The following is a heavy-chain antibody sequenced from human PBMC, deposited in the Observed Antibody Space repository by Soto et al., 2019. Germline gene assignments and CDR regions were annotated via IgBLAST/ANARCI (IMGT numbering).Heavy chain of an antibody. Sequence: PSETLSLTCTVSGGSISGYYWGWIRQPAGKGLQYIGRISPSGNTDYNPSLKSRITMSGDTSKNQLSLMLTSVTAADTAIYYCARVTLPAVKGAFEIWGRGTMVTVSS. CDR1: GGSISGYY. D-gene: IGHD2-2*01. V-gene: IGHV4-4*07. CDR2: ISPSGNT. J-gene: IGHJ3*02. CDR3: ARVTLPAVKGAFEI.